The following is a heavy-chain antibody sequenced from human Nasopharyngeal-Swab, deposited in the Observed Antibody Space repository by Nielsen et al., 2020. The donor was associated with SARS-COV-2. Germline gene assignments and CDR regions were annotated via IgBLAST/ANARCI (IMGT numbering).Heavy chain of an antibody. Sequence: ASVKVSCKVSGYTLTELSMHWVRQAPGKGLEWMGGFDPEDGETIYAQKFQGRVTMTEDTSTDTAYMELNSLRSEDTAVYYCATGPQQWLPTWFDPWGQGTLVTVSS. CDR3: ATGPQQWLPTWFDP. J-gene: IGHJ5*02. CDR1: GYTLTELS. CDR2: FDPEDGET. D-gene: IGHD6-19*01. V-gene: IGHV1-24*01.